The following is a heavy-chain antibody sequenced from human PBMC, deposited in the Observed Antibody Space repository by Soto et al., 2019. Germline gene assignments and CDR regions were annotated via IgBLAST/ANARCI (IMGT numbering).Heavy chain of an antibody. CDR2: ISYDGSNK. V-gene: IGHV3-30*01. J-gene: IGHJ4*02. CDR1: GFTFSSYA. D-gene: IGHD2-15*01. Sequence: QVQLVESGGGVVQPGRSLRLSCAASGFTFSSYAMHWVCRAPGKGLEWVTVISYDGSNKYYADSVKGRFTVSRDNSKNTLYLQMNSLRAEDAAEYYCARDSWSFDYWGQGTLVTVSS. CDR3: ARDSWSFDY.